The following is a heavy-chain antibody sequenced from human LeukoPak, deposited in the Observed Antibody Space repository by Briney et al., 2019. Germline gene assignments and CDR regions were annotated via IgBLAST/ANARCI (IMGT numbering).Heavy chain of an antibody. J-gene: IGHJ2*01. CDR3: AKGYYYDSSGSWYFDL. CDR2: IKQDGSEK. D-gene: IGHD3-22*01. V-gene: IGHV3-7*03. CDR1: GFTFSSYW. Sequence: GGSLRLSCAASGFTFSSYWMSWVRQAPGKGLEWVANIKQDGSEKYYVDSVKGRFTISRDNAKNSLYLQMNSLRAEDTALYYCAKGYYYDSSGSWYFDLWGRGTLVTVSS.